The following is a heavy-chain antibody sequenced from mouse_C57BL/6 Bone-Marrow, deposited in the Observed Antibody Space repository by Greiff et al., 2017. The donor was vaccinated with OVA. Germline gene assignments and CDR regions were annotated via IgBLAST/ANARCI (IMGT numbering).Heavy chain of an antibody. V-gene: IGHV1-4*01. CDR2: INPSSGYT. CDR1: GYTFTSYT. D-gene: IGHD2-14*01. Sequence: QVQLQQSGAELARPGASVKMSCKASGYTFTSYTMHWVKQRPGQGLEWIGYINPSSGYTKYNQKFKDTATLTADKSSSTAYMQLSSLTSEDSAVYYCARVGGYNWYFDVWGTGTTVTVSS. CDR3: ARVGGYNWYFDV. J-gene: IGHJ1*03.